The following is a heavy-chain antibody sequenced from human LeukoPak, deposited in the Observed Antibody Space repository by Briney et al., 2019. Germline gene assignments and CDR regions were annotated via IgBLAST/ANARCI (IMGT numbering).Heavy chain of an antibody. V-gene: IGHV3-64*01. CDR1: GITFSSYA. D-gene: IGHD4-23*01. J-gene: IGHJ4*02. CDR3: ARVYGGLDY. Sequence: GGSLRLSCAASGITFSSYAMSWVRQAPGKGLEYVSAISSNGGSTYYANSVKGRFTISRDNSKNTLYLQMGSLRAEDMAVYYCARVYGGLDYWGQGTLVTVSS. CDR2: ISSNGGST.